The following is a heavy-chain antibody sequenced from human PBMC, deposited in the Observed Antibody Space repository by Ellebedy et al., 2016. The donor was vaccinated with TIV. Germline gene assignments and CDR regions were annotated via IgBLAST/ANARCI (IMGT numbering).Heavy chain of an antibody. V-gene: IGHV4-34*01. CDR3: ARATGSDWIDP. CDR2: INHREST. J-gene: IGHJ5*02. Sequence: SETLSLTCTVYGVSFSGNYWTWIRQPPGKGLEWIAEINHRESTNHNPSLKSRVTVSVDTSKNQFSLKLSSVTAADTAVYYCARATGSDWIDPWGQGTLVTVSS. D-gene: IGHD2-15*01. CDR1: GVSFSGNY.